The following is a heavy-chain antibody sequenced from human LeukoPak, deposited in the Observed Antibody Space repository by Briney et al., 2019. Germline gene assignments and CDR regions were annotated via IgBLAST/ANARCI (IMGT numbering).Heavy chain of an antibody. V-gene: IGHV3-30-3*01. D-gene: IGHD3-3*01. CDR3: AKELGDFWSGYYPNY. Sequence: GGSLRLSCAASGFTFSSYAMHWVRQAPGKGLEWVAVISYDGSNKYYADSVKGRFTISRDNSKNTLYLQMNTLRAADTAVYYCAKELGDFWSGYYPNYWGQGTLVTVSS. J-gene: IGHJ4*02. CDR1: GFTFSSYA. CDR2: ISYDGSNK.